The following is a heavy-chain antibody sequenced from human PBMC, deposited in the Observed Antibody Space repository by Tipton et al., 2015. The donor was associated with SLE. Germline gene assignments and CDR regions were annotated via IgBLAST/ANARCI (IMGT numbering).Heavy chain of an antibody. D-gene: IGHD4-17*01. V-gene: IGHV4-31*03. CDR3: ARGLTVTTAYYFDY. Sequence: TLSLTCTVSGGSISSGGYYWSWIRQHPGKGLEWIGYIYYSGSTYYNPSLKSRVTILVDTSKNQFSLKLSSVTAADTAVYYCARGLTVTTAYYFDYWGQGTLVTVSS. CDR2: IYYSGST. CDR1: GGSISSGGYY. J-gene: IGHJ4*02.